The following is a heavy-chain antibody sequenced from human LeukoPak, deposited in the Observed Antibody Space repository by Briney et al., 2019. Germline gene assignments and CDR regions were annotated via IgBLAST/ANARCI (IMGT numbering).Heavy chain of an antibody. V-gene: IGHV4-39*02. Sequence: PSETLSLTCTVSGVSITSSSYYWGWIRQPPGKGPEWIGSIHYGANTHRNPSLKSRVTISMDTSKNHFSLSLSSVTAADTAVYYCARNDAKMVTVDYWGQGTLVTVSS. CDR1: GVSITSSSYY. J-gene: IGHJ4*02. D-gene: IGHD2-21*02. CDR3: ARNDAKMVTVDY. CDR2: IHYGANT.